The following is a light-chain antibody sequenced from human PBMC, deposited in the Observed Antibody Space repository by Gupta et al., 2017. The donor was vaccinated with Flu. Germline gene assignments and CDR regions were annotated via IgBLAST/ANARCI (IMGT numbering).Light chain of an antibody. V-gene: IGKV1-5*03. CDR1: QNINSW. CDR2: EAS. J-gene: IGKJ2*01. Sequence: DIQMTQSPSILSASVGDRVTITCRASQNINSWLAWYQQKPGTAPKLLIHEASSLESGVPSMFSASGSGTEFTLTISGLQPDDFATYFCQQYHSYYTFGQGTKLEIK. CDR3: QQYHSYYT.